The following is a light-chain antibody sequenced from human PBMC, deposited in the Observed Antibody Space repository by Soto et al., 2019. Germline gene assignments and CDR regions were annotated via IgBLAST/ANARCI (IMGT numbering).Light chain of an antibody. CDR2: GAS. CDR3: QQYHNWPPQYT. V-gene: IGKV3-15*01. J-gene: IGKJ2*01. CDR1: QSVASN. Sequence: EIVMTQSPASLSVSPGDGATLSCRASQSVASNVAWYQQKPGQGPRLIIHGASTRAAGVPARFSGSGSGTDFTLTISSLQSEDFAVYYCQQYHNWPPQYTFGQGTKLQIK.